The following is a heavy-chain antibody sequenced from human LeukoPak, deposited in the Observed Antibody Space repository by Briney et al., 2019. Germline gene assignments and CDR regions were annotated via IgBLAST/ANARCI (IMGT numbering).Heavy chain of an antibody. CDR2: ISSSGSTI. Sequence: PGGSLRLSCAASGFTFSDYYMSWIRQAPGKGLEWVSYISSSGSTIYYADSVKGRFTISRDNAKNSLYLQMNSLRAEDTAVYYCARDKHRYFDWLEVYWGQGTLVTVSS. CDR3: ARDKHRYFDWLEVY. J-gene: IGHJ4*02. V-gene: IGHV3-11*01. CDR1: GFTFSDYY. D-gene: IGHD3-9*01.